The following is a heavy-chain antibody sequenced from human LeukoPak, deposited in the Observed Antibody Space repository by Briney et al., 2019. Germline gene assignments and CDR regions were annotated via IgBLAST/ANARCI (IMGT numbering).Heavy chain of an antibody. CDR1: GFTFSSYE. Sequence: GGSLRLSCAASGFTFSSYEMSWVRQAPGKGLEWVSAISGSGGSTYYADSVKGRFTISRDNSKNTLYLQMNSLRAEDTAVYYCAKGQGLLWFGEFDYWGQGTLVTVSS. V-gene: IGHV3-23*01. CDR3: AKGQGLLWFGEFDY. D-gene: IGHD3-10*01. J-gene: IGHJ4*02. CDR2: ISGSGGST.